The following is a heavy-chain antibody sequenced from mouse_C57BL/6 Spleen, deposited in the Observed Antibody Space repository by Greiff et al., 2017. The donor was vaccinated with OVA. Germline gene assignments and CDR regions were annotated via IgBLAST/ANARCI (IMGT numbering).Heavy chain of an antibody. D-gene: IGHD2-12*01. V-gene: IGHV1-82*01. CDR2: IYPGDGDT. Sequence: QVQLQQSGPELVKPGASVKISCKASGYAFSSSWMNWVKQRPGKGLEWIGRIYPGDGDTNYNGKFKGKATLTADKSSSTAYMQLSSLTSEDSAVYFCARYRGDFDYWGQGTTLTVSS. CDR1: GYAFSSSW. J-gene: IGHJ2*01. CDR3: ARYRGDFDY.